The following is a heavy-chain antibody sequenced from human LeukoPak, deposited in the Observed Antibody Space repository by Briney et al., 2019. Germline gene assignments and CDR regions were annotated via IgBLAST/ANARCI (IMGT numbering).Heavy chain of an antibody. CDR2: INHSGST. CDR3: AREKWLRSAFDY. V-gene: IGHV4-34*01. CDR1: GGSFSGYY. D-gene: IGHD5-12*01. Sequence: SETLSLTCAVYGGSFSGYYWSWIRQPPGKGLEWIGEINHSGSTSYNPSLKSRVTTSVDTSKNQFSLKLSSVTAADTAVYYCAREKWLRSAFDYWGQGTLVTVSS. J-gene: IGHJ4*02.